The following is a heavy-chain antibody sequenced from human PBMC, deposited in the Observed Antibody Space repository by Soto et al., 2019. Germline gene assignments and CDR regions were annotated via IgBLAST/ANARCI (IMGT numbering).Heavy chain of an antibody. CDR2: SNHSGST. Sequence: QVQLQQWGAGLLKPSETLSLTCAVYGGSFRGYYWSWIRQPPGKGLEWIGESNHSGSTNYNPSLKSRVTISVDTSNNQFSLNLSSVPAADTAVYYCARVPTGGAAGRITMVRGYGWYFDLWGRGTLVTVSS. V-gene: IGHV4-34*01. J-gene: IGHJ2*01. D-gene: IGHD3-10*01. CDR1: GGSFRGYY. CDR3: ARVPTGGAAGRITMVRGYGWYFDL.